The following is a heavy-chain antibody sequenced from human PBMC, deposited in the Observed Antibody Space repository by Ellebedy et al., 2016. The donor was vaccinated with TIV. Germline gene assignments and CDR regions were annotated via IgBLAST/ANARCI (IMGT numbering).Heavy chain of an antibody. CDR2: ISLLPSSP. CDR3: ASSSSSWYEVSPGDYYEGMDG. D-gene: IGHD6-13*01. CDR1: GYSFTSSC. J-gene: IGHJ6*04. V-gene: IGHV5-10-1*01. Sequence: KVSCKGSGYSFTSSCISWFLQMPLTGLALLALISLLPSSPPSSPSFQGHVTISSDKSISTAYLHWSSLKASDTAMYYCASSSSSWYEVSPGDYYEGMDGWGKGTRVKVSS.